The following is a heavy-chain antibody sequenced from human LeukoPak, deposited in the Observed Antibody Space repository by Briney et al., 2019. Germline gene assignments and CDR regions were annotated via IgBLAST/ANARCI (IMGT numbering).Heavy chain of an antibody. CDR2: IYYSGST. D-gene: IGHD5-18*01. J-gene: IGHJ4*02. Sequence: PSETRSLTCPVSGGSISSSNYFWGWIRQPPGKGLEWIGSIYYSGSTYYNPSLKSRGTISVDTSKNQFSLKLSSVTAADTAVYYCAREGGVDTAMVTSLDYWGQGTLVTVSS. CDR3: AREGGVDTAMVTSLDY. V-gene: IGHV4-39*07. CDR1: GGSISSSNYF.